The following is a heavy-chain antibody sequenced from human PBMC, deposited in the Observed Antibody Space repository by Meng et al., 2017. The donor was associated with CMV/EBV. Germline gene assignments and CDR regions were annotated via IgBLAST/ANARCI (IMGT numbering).Heavy chain of an antibody. D-gene: IGHD3-10*01. CDR2: ISSSGSTI. Sequence: GESLKISCAASGFTFSNAWMSWVRQAPGKGLEWVSYISSSGSTIYYADSVKGRFTISRDNAKNSLYLQMNSLRAEDTAVYYCASTYGSGSYFNYYYYGMDVWGQGTTVTVSS. CDR3: ASTYGSGSYFNYYYYGMDV. J-gene: IGHJ6*02. CDR1: GFTFSNAW. V-gene: IGHV3-11*04.